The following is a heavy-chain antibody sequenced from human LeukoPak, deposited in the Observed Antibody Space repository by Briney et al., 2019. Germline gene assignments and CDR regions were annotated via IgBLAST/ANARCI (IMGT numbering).Heavy chain of an antibody. Sequence: PGGSLRLSCAASGFTFSSYWMSWVRQAPGKGLEWVANIKQDGSEKYYVDSVKGRLTISRDNAKNSLYLQMNSLRAEDTAVYYCARNDIVATLDAFDIWGQGTMVTVSS. J-gene: IGHJ3*02. CDR1: GFTFSSYW. D-gene: IGHD5-12*01. CDR2: IKQDGSEK. V-gene: IGHV3-7*01. CDR3: ARNDIVATLDAFDI.